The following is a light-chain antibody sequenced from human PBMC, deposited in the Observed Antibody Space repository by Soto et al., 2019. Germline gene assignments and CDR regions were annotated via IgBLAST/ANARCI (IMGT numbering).Light chain of an antibody. J-gene: IGLJ1*01. CDR2: EVS. CDR3: SSFTSSSTQV. V-gene: IGLV2-14*01. CDR1: SSDVGGYNY. Sequence: QSALTQPASVSGSPGQSITISCTGTSSDVGGYNYVSWYQQHPGKVPKLMIYEVSNRPSGVVNRFSGSKSGSTASLTISGLQAEDEADYYCSSFTSSSTQVFGTGTKLTVL.